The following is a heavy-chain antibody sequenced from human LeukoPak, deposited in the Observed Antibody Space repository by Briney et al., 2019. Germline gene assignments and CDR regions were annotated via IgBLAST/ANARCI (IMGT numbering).Heavy chain of an antibody. V-gene: IGHV1-8*01. D-gene: IGHD3-9*01. CDR3: ARAGYDILTGWQYYYGMDV. Sequence: ASVKVSCKASGYTFTSYDINWVRQATGQGREWMGWMNPNSGNTGYAQKFQGRVTMTRNTSISTAYMELSSLRSEDTAVYYCARAGYDILTGWQYYYGMDVWGQGTTVTVSS. CDR2: MNPNSGNT. J-gene: IGHJ6*02. CDR1: GYTFTSYD.